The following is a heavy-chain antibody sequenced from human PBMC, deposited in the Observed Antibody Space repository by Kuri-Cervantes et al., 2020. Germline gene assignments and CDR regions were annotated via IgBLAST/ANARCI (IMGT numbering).Heavy chain of an antibody. CDR1: GYTFTSYA. Sequence: SVKVSCKASGYTFTSYAISWVRQAPGQGLEWMGGIIPIFGTANYAQKFQGRVTMTRDTSTSTVYMELSSLRSEDTAVYYCAREGAITMLDFNPQYYYYYYGMDVWGQGTTVTVSS. CDR2: IIPIFGTA. CDR3: AREGAITMLDFNPQYYYYYYGMDV. D-gene: IGHD3-10*02. V-gene: IGHV1-69*05. J-gene: IGHJ6*02.